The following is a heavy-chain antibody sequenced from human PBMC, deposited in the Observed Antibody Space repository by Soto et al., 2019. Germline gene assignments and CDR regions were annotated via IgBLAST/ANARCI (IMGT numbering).Heavy chain of an antibody. V-gene: IGHV1-46*01. D-gene: IGHD2-15*01. J-gene: IGHJ4*02. CDR1: GYTFTSYY. Sequence: GASVKVSCKASGYTFTSYYMHWVRQAPGQGLEWMGIINPSGGSTSYAQKFQGRVTMTRDTSTSTVYMELSSLRSEDTAVYYCARDPLENCSGGSCYSGMLYDYWGQGTLVTVSS. CDR3: ARDPLENCSGGSCYSGMLYDY. CDR2: INPSGGST.